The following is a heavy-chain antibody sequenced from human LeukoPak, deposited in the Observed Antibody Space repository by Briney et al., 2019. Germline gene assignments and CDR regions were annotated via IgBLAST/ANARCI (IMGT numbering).Heavy chain of an antibody. J-gene: IGHJ6*03. Sequence: GGSLRLSCAASGFTFDDYGMSWVRQAPGKGLEWVSGINWYGGSTGYADSVKGSFTLSRDNAKNSLYLQMNSLRTEDTAVYYCARDRPLGFAYYYMDVWGKGTTDTVSS. CDR3: ARDRPLGFAYYYMDV. CDR1: GFTFDDYG. D-gene: IGHD3-10*01. V-gene: IGHV3-20*04. CDR2: INWYGGST.